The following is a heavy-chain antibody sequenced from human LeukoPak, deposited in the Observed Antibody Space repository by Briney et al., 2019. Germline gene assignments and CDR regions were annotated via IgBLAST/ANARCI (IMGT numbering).Heavy chain of an antibody. J-gene: IGHJ4*02. Sequence: ASVKVSCKASGGTFSSYAISWVRQAPGQGLEWMGWINPNSGGTNYAQKFQGRVTMTRDTSISTAYMELSRLRSDDTAVYYCARGILYGDYVDYWGQGTLVTVSS. V-gene: IGHV1-2*02. CDR2: INPNSGGT. D-gene: IGHD4-17*01. CDR1: GGTFSSYA. CDR3: ARGILYGDYVDY.